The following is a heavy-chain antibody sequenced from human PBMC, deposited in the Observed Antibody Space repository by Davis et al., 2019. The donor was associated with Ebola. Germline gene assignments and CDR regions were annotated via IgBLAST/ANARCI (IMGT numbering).Heavy chain of an antibody. CDR2: IKEDGSEK. CDR1: GFSVSPYS. V-gene: IGHV3-7*03. Sequence: PGGSLRLSCAASGFSVSPYSMSWVRQAPGKGLEWVAKIKEDGSEKLEVDSVKGRFTISRDNAKDSLYLQMNSLRAEDTAVYYCARGSQNMDVWGQGTTVTVSS. CDR3: ARGSQNMDV. J-gene: IGHJ6*02.